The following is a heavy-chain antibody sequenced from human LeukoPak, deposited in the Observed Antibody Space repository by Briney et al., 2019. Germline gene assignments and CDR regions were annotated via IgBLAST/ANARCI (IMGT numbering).Heavy chain of an antibody. Sequence: GGSLRLSCAASGFTFSSNSMNWVRQAPGKGLEWVSYISSTGGTIYYADSMKGRFTISRDNAKNSLYLQMNSLRVEDTAVYYCARGSDIVVVVADFDYWGQGTLVTVSS. D-gene: IGHD2-15*01. CDR2: ISSTGGTI. V-gene: IGHV3-48*04. CDR1: GFTFSSNS. CDR3: ARGSDIVVVVADFDY. J-gene: IGHJ4*02.